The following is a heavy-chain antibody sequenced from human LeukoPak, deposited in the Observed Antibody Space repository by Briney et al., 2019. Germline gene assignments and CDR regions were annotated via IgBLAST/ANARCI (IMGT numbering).Heavy chain of an antibody. Sequence: GGSLRLSCAASGFTFSSYSMNWVRQAPGKGLEWVSSISSSSSYIYYADSVKGRFTISRDNAKNSLYLQMNSLRAEDTAVYYCARDRFVVVPAAMYYYYGMDVWGQGTTVTVSS. D-gene: IGHD2-2*01. V-gene: IGHV3-21*01. J-gene: IGHJ6*02. CDR3: ARDRFVVVPAAMYYYYGMDV. CDR2: ISSSSSYI. CDR1: GFTFSSYS.